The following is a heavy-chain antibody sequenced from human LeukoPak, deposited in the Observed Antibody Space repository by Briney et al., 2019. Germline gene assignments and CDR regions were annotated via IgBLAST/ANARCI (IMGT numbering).Heavy chain of an antibody. CDR3: ATSTVAKYDY. V-gene: IGHV3-23*01. CDR1: GFSFNNYF. Sequence: GGSLRLSCAASGFSFNNYFMNWVRQGPGMGLELVSSVSSSGSSTYYADSVKGRFTISRDNSKNTLYLQMNSLRAEDTALYYCATSTVAKYDYWGQGTLVAVSS. J-gene: IGHJ4*02. CDR2: VSSSGSST. D-gene: IGHD4-11*01.